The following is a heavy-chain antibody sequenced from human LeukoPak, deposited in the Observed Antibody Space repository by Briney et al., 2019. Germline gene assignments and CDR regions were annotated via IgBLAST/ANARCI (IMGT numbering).Heavy chain of an antibody. CDR2: ISYDGSNK. D-gene: IGHD1-1*01. CDR3: AKAARGNALYYYYYGMDV. V-gene: IGHV3-30*18. CDR1: GFTFSNYG. J-gene: IGHJ6*02. Sequence: GGSLRLSCAASGFTFSNYGMHWVRQAPGKGLEWVAVISYDGSNKYYADSVKGRFTISRDNSKNTLYLHMNSLRAEDTAVYYCAKAARGNALYYYYYGMDVWGQGTTVTVSS.